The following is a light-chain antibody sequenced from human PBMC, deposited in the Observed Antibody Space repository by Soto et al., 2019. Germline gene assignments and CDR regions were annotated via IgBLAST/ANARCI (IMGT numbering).Light chain of an antibody. J-gene: IGLJ3*02. V-gene: IGLV7-43*01. Sequence: QTVVTQEPSLTVSPGGKVTLTCASSTGAVTSGYYPNWFQQKPGQAPRALIYSTSNKYSWTPARFSGSLLGGKAALTLSGVQPEDEAEYYCLLYYGGAWVFGGGTKLTVL. CDR3: LLYYGGAWV. CDR2: STS. CDR1: TGAVTSGYY.